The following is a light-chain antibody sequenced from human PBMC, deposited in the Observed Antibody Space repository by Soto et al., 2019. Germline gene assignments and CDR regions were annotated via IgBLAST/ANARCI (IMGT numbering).Light chain of an antibody. CDR1: QSVSSSY. J-gene: IGKJ4*01. V-gene: IGKV3-20*01. CDR2: GAS. CDR3: QQYGSSPLLT. Sequence: EIVLTQSPGTLSLSPGERATLSCRACQSVSSSYLAWYQQKPGQAPRLLIYGASSRATGIPDRFSGSGSGTDFTLTISRLEPEDFAVYYCQQYGSSPLLTFGGGTKVDI.